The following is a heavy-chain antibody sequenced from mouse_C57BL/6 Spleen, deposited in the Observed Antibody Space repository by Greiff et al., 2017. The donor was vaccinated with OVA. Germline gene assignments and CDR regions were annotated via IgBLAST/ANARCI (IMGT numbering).Heavy chain of an antibody. CDR2: ISYDGSN. CDR1: GYSITSGYY. D-gene: IGHD2-2*01. CDR3: ASGSGYVLFAY. V-gene: IGHV3-6*01. Sequence: EVQLQQSGPGLVKPSQSLSLTCSVTGYSITSGYYWNWIRQFPGNKLEWMGYISYDGSNNYNPSLKNRISITRDTSTNQFFLKLNSVTTEDTATYYCASGSGYVLFAYWGQGTLVTVSA. J-gene: IGHJ3*01.